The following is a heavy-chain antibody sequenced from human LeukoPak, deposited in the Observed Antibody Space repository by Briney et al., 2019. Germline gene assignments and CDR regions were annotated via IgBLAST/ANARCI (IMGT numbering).Heavy chain of an antibody. CDR3: ARRGDDSGGYYFS. D-gene: IGHD3-22*01. J-gene: IGHJ5*02. Sequence: SETLSLTCTVSGGSISSSSYYWGWIRQPPGKGLEWIGSIYYSGSTYYNPSLKSRVTISVDTSKNQFSLKLSSVTAADTAVYYCARRGDDSGGYYFSWGQGTLVTVSS. CDR1: GGSISSSSYY. V-gene: IGHV4-39*01. CDR2: IYYSGST.